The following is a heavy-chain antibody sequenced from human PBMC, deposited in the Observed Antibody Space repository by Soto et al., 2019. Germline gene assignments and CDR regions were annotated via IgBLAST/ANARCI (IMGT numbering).Heavy chain of an antibody. CDR2: ITATGDRT. D-gene: IGHD3-22*01. CDR3: ATMNGYFEY. CDR1: GSRFSSYS. J-gene: IGHJ4*02. V-gene: IGHV3-23*01. Sequence: PGGSLRLSCADSGSRFSSYSMSWVRQTPGKGLEWVAAITATGDRTYCADSVTGRFTISRDNSKKTHYLQMTSLRAEDTAMYYCATMNGYFEYWGQGTPVTVSS.